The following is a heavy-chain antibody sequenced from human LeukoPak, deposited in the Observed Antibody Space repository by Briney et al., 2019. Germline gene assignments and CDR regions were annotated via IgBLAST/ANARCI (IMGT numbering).Heavy chain of an antibody. D-gene: IGHD4-17*01. V-gene: IGHV3-23*01. CDR3: AKDQYDYGDYYFDF. CDR2: ISGSGGST. CDR1: GFTFSSYA. Sequence: PGGSLRLSCAASGFTFSSYAMSWVRQAPGKGLEWVSAISGSGGSTYYADSVKGRFTISRDNSKNTLYLQMNSLRAEDTAVYCCAKDQYDYGDYYFDFWGQGTLVTVSS. J-gene: IGHJ4*02.